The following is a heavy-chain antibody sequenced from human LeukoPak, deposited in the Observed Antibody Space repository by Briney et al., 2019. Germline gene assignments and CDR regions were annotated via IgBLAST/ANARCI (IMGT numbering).Heavy chain of an antibody. Sequence: SETLSLTCTVSGGSISSYYWSWIRQPPGKGLEWIGYIYYSGSTNYNPSLKSRVTISVDTSKNQFSLKLSSVTAADTAVYYCARASPYGDYTDYWGQGTLVTVSS. CDR1: GGSISSYY. CDR2: IYYSGST. D-gene: IGHD4-17*01. J-gene: IGHJ4*02. CDR3: ARASPYGDYTDY. V-gene: IGHV4-59*08.